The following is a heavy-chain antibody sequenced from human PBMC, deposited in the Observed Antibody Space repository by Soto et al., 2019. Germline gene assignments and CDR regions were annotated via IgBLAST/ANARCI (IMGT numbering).Heavy chain of an antibody. Sequence: EVQLVESGGGLVQPGGSLRLSCKASGFTFSSFWMTWVRQAPGKGLEWVANIRQDGGETHYGDSVEGRFTISRDNAENSGSQQMNSLRDEDTAVYYCVRGAYQLVYWGQGSLFTVSS. J-gene: IGHJ4*02. CDR3: VRGAYQLVY. CDR2: IRQDGGET. D-gene: IGHD6-6*01. CDR1: GFTFSSFW. V-gene: IGHV3-7*04.